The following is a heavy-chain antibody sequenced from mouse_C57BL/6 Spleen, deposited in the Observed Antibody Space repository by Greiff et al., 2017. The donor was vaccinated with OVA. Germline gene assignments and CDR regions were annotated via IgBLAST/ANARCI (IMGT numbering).Heavy chain of an antibody. CDR2: IYSRSGNT. Sequence: QVQLKESGAELARPGASVKLSCKASGYTFTSYGISWVKQRTGQGLEWIGEIYSRSGNTYYNEKFKGKATLTADKSSSTAYMELRSLTSEDSAVYICAREETGDGGYFDYWGQGTTLTVSS. D-gene: IGHD4-1*01. CDR1: GYTFTSYG. J-gene: IGHJ2*01. CDR3: AREETGDGGYFDY. V-gene: IGHV1-81*01.